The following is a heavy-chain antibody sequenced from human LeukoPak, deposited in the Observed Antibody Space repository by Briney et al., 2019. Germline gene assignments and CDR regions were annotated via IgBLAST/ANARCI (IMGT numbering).Heavy chain of an antibody. CDR1: GYTFTGYY. D-gene: IGHD3-22*01. J-gene: IGHJ6*03. Sequence: ASVKVSCKASGYTFTGYYMHWVRQAPGQGLEWMGWINPNSGGTNYAQKFQGRVTMTRDTSISTAYMELSRLRSDDTAVYYCVSGDSTGYYYYMDVWGKGTTVTISS. CDR2: INPNSGGT. V-gene: IGHV1-2*02. CDR3: VSGDSTGYYYYMDV.